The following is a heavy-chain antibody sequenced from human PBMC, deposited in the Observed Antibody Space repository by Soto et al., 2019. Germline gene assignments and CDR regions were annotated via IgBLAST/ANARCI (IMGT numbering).Heavy chain of an antibody. D-gene: IGHD3-10*01. CDR2: IYHSGST. CDR3: VKGGGSLWS. J-gene: IGHJ5*02. CDR1: GGSFSGYY. Sequence: QVQLQQWGAGLLKPSETLSLTCAVYGGSFSGYYWTWIRQPPGKGLEWIGEIYHSGSTNYNPSLKSRVTISVDASKNQFSLQLSSVAAADTAVYYCVKGGGSLWSWGQGTLVTVSS. V-gene: IGHV4-34*01.